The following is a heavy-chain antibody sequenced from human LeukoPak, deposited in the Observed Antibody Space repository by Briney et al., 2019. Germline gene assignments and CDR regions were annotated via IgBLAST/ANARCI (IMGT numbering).Heavy chain of an antibody. CDR3: RIAAGAHVFDI. CDR1: GYTFTGYY. Sequence: ASVKVSCKASGYTFTGYYIHWVRQAPGQGLEWMGWINPNSGGTNYAQNFQGRVTMTRDTSISTAYMELRSLRSDDTAVYYCRIAAGAHVFDIWGQGTMVTVSS. D-gene: IGHD6-13*01. V-gene: IGHV1-2*02. J-gene: IGHJ3*02. CDR2: INPNSGGT.